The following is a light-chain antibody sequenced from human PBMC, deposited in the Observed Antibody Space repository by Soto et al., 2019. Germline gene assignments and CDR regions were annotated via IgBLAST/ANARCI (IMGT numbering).Light chain of an antibody. J-gene: IGLJ3*02. V-gene: IGLV1-44*01. Sequence: QSVLTQPPSASGTPGQRVTISCSGSSSNIGSNTVNWYQQLPGTAPKLLIYSNNQRPSGVPDRFSGSKSGTSASLALSGLQAEDEAEYYCAAWDDSLNGWVFGGGTKLTVL. CDR3: AAWDDSLNGWV. CDR1: SSNIGSNT. CDR2: SNN.